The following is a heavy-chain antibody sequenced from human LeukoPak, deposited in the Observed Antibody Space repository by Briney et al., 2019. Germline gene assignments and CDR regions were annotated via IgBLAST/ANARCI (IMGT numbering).Heavy chain of an antibody. Sequence: GASVKVSCKASGYAFTAYYIHWVRQAPGQGLGWMGIINPSDGSPSYAHKFQDIVTLTRDTSTSTVYMALSSLRSDDTAVYYCARSGYHSKGPFDYWGLGTLVTVSS. D-gene: IGHD5-18*01. CDR3: ARSGYHSKGPFDY. CDR1: GYAFTAYY. J-gene: IGHJ4*02. CDR2: INPSDGSP. V-gene: IGHV1-46*01.